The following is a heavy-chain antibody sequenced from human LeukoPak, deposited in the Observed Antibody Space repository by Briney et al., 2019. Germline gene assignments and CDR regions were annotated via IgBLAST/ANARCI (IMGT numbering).Heavy chain of an antibody. D-gene: IGHD3-10*01. CDR1: GFTFSSYG. J-gene: IGHJ3*02. CDR3: AKGLRSGTYYNAFHI. Sequence: GGSLRLSCAASGFTFSSYGMHWVRQAPGKGLEWVALISDDGSNEYYADSVKGRFTISRDNSENTLYLQMNSLRAEDTAVYYCAKGLRSGTYYNAFHIWGQGTMVTVSS. CDR2: ISDDGSNE. V-gene: IGHV3-30*18.